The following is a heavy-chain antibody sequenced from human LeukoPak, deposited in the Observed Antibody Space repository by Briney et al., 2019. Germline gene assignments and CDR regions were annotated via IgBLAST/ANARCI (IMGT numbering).Heavy chain of an antibody. CDR1: GGSISSSSYY. V-gene: IGHV4-39*07. D-gene: IGHD6-13*01. J-gene: IGHJ4*02. CDR3: AKWGIAAAAAVG. Sequence: SETLSLTCTVSGGSISSSSYYWGWIRQPPGKGLEWIGSIYYSGSTNYNPSLKSRVTISVDTSKNQFSLKLSSVTAADTAVYYCAKWGIAAAAAVGWGQGTLVTVSS. CDR2: IYYSGST.